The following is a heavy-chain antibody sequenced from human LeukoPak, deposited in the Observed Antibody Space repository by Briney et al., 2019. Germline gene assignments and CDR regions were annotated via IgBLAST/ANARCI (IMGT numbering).Heavy chain of an antibody. CDR2: INPNSGGT. V-gene: IGHV1-2*02. CDR3: ARDLTGTTRYYYYYMDV. CDR1: GYTFTGYY. Sequence: GASVKVSCKASGYTFTGYYMHWVRQAPGQGLEWMGWINPNSGGTNYAQKFQGRVTMTRDTSISTAYMELSRLRSDDTAVYYCARDLTGTTRYYYYYMDVWGKGTTVTVSS. J-gene: IGHJ6*03. D-gene: IGHD1-7*01.